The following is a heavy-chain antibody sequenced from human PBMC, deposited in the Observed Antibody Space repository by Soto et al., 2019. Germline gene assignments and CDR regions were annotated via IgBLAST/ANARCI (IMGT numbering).Heavy chain of an antibody. J-gene: IGHJ4*02. Sequence: EVQLVESGGGLVQPGGSLRLSCAASGLIFSNYKMHWVRQATGKGLVWVSRINTDGSIIDYADSVKGRFTVSRDNAKNTLYLQMNSLRADDTAVYYCARDTDGLHYWGQGTLVTVSS. CDR2: INTDGSII. CDR1: GLIFSNYK. V-gene: IGHV3-74*01. CDR3: ARDTDGLHY.